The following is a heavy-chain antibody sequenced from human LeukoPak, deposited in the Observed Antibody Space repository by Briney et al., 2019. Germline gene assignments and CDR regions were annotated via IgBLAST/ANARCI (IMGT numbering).Heavy chain of an antibody. J-gene: IGHJ5*02. Sequence: MTGGSLRLSCVASRFAFSQAWMSWVRQAPGKGLEWVGRIKSESDGGTTDHAAPVKGRFTISRDDSKNTLFLQMNSLQTEDTAVYYCTTSGWFDHWGQGTLVTVSS. CDR1: RFAFSQAW. D-gene: IGHD1-26*01. CDR3: TTSGWFDH. V-gene: IGHV3-15*01. CDR2: IKSESDGGTT.